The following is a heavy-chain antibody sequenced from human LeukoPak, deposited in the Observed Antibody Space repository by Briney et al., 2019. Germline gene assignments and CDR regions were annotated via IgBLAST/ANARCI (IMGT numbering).Heavy chain of an antibody. CDR3: ARDQCSGGSWGYYYYYGMDV. CDR1: EFTFSSYS. CDR2: ITNSGNSK. V-gene: IGHV3-48*01. Sequence: GGSLRLSCAASEFTFSSYSMNWVRQAPGKGLEWVPYITNSGNSKSYADSVKGRFTISRDNTKNSLYLQMNSLRAEDTAVYYCARDQCSGGSWGYYYYYGMDVWGQGTTVTVSS. J-gene: IGHJ6*02. D-gene: IGHD2-15*01.